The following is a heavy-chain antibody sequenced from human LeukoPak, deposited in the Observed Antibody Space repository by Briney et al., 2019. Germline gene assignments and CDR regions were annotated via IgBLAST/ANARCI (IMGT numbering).Heavy chain of an antibody. CDR1: GYTFTNYG. CDR3: ARGRDPNTYARC. V-gene: IGHV1-18*01. D-gene: IGHD2-2*01. CDR2: ISAYSGNT. Sequence: EASVKVSCKASGYTFTNYGIIWVRQAHGQGLEWMGWISAYSGNTNYAQKFQGRVTMTTDTSTSTAYMELRSLRSDDTAVYYCARGRDPNTYARCWGQGTLVTVSS. J-gene: IGHJ4*02.